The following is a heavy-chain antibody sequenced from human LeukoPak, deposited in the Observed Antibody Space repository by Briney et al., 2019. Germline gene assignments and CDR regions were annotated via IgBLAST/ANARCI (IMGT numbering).Heavy chain of an antibody. CDR2: ISSGSSYI. D-gene: IGHD3-9*01. Sequence: GGSLRLSCAASGFTFSIYSMNWVRQAPGKGLEWVSYISSGSSYIYYADSVKGRFTISRDNAKNSLYLQMSSLRAEDTAIYYCARLYDILTGAFDYWGQGTLVTVSS. CDR1: GFTFSIYS. CDR3: ARLYDILTGAFDY. V-gene: IGHV3-21*05. J-gene: IGHJ4*02.